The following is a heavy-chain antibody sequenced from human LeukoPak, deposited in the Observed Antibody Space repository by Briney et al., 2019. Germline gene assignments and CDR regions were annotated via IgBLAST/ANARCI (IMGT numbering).Heavy chain of an antibody. CDR2: ISGSGGST. J-gene: IGHJ4*02. CDR3: AKGDITFGGVIVRPDFDY. Sequence: GGSLRLSCAASGFIFSSYAMSWVRQAPGKGLEWVSAISGSGGSTYYADSVKGRFTISRDNSKNTLYLQMNSLRAEDTAVYYCAKGDITFGGVIVRPDFDYWGQGTLVTVSS. CDR1: GFIFSSYA. V-gene: IGHV3-23*01. D-gene: IGHD3-16*02.